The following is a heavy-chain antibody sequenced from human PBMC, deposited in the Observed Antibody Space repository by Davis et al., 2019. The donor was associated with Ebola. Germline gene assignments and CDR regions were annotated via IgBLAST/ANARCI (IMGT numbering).Heavy chain of an antibody. CDR3: ANGFGSPTSPG. J-gene: IGHJ4*02. Sequence: SVKVSCKTSGYTFINYGISWVRQAPGQGLEWMGGIIPLFHTPNYAQKFQGRVTITADESTSTAYMELSSLRSEDTAVYFCANGFGSPTSPGWGQGTLVTVSS. CDR1: GYTFINYG. CDR2: IIPLFHTP. V-gene: IGHV1-69*13. D-gene: IGHD2-2*03.